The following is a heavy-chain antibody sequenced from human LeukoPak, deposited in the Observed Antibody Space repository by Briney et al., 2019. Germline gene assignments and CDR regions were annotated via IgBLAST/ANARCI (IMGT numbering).Heavy chain of an antibody. Sequence: GGSLRLSCAASGFTFSRYSMNWVRQAPGKGLEWLSYISSSTTTIYYADSVKGRFTISRDNPKNSLYLQMNSLRAEDTAVYDCARDKGYFDSSGTPPAFDIWGQGTVVTVSS. J-gene: IGHJ3*02. D-gene: IGHD3-22*01. CDR2: ISSSTTTI. CDR1: GFTFSRYS. CDR3: ARDKGYFDSSGTPPAFDI. V-gene: IGHV3-48*01.